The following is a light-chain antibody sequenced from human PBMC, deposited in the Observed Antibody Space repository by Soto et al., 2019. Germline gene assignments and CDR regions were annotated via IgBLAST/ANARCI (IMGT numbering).Light chain of an antibody. CDR3: QQLNSYPRT. CDR2: AAS. J-gene: IGKJ1*01. V-gene: IGKV1-9*01. CDR1: QGISSY. Sequence: IQLTQSPSSLSASVGDRVTITCRASQGISSYLAWYQQKPGNAPKLLIYAASTLQSGVPSRFSGSGSGTDFALTVSSLQPEDFATYYCQQLNSYPRTFGQGTKVEIK.